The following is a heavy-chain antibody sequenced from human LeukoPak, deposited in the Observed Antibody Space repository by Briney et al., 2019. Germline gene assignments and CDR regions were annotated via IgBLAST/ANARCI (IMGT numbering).Heavy chain of an antibody. CDR1: GYTFTSYA. V-gene: IGHV1-3*01. Sequence: ASVKVSCKASGYTFTSYAMHWVRQAPGQRLEWMGWINGGNGNTKYSQKFQGRVTMTRDTSASTAYMELSSLRAEDTAVYYCARDLGNYYDSSGFDYWGQGTLVTVSS. J-gene: IGHJ4*02. D-gene: IGHD3-22*01. CDR2: INGGNGNT. CDR3: ARDLGNYYDSSGFDY.